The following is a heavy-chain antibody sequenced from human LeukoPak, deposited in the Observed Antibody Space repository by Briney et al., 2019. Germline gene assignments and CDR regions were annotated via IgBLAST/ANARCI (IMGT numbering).Heavy chain of an antibody. D-gene: IGHD3-22*01. CDR2: IRYDGSNK. CDR3: ARDPSPYYYDSSDAFDI. CDR1: GFTFSSYG. V-gene: IGHV3-30*02. J-gene: IGHJ3*02. Sequence: GGSLRLSCAASGFTFSSYGMHWVRQAPGKGLEWVAFIRYDGSNKYYADSVKGRFTISRDNSKNTLYLQMNSLRAEDTAVYYCARDPSPYYYDSSDAFDIWGQGTMVTVSS.